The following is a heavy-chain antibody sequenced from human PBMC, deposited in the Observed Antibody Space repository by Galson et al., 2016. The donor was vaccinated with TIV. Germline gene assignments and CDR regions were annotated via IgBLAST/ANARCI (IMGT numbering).Heavy chain of an antibody. D-gene: IGHD6-6*01. Sequence: SLRLSCAASGLTFSDYAMHWVRQTPGKGLEWVAVISYDGSNKFYADSVKGRFTFSRDNSKNTLYLQMNSLRAEDTAMYFCARDLGSSGYFDYWGQGTLVTVSS. J-gene: IGHJ4*02. V-gene: IGHV3-30-3*01. CDR1: GLTFSDYA. CDR3: ARDLGSSGYFDY. CDR2: ISYDGSNK.